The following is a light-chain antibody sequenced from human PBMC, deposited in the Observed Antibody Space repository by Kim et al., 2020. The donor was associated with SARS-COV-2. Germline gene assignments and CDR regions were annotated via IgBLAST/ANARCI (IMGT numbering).Light chain of an antibody. CDR1: QTINSW. CDR2: RAS. J-gene: IGKJ1*01. CDR3: QQYNSYPWT. V-gene: IGKV1-5*03. Sequence: ASVGDRVTITCRASQTINSWVVWYQQKPGKAPKLLIYRASSLKSGVPSRFSGSGSGTDFTLTISSLQPDDFATYYCQQYNSYPWTFGQGTKVDIK.